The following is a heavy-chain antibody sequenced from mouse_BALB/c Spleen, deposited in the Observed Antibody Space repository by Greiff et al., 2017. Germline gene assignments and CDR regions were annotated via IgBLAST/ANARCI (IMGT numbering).Heavy chain of an antibody. CDR2: ILPGSGST. V-gene: IGHV1-9*01. Sequence: VQVVESGAELMKPGASVKISCKATGYTFSSYWIEWVKQRPGHGLEWIGEILPGSGSTNYNEKFKGKATFTADTSSNTAYMQLSSLTSEDSAVYYCARGKYGNYWFAYWGQGTLVTVSA. J-gene: IGHJ3*01. CDR1: GYTFSSYW. D-gene: IGHD2-10*02. CDR3: ARGKYGNYWFAY.